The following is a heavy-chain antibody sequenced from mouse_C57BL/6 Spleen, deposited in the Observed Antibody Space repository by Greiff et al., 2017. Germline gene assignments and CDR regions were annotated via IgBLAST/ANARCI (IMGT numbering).Heavy chain of an antibody. D-gene: IGHD1-1*01. CDR2: IDPEDGDT. V-gene: IGHV14-1*01. CDR1: GFNIKDYY. Sequence: VQLQQSGAELVRPGASVKLSCTASGFNIKDYYMHWVKQRPEQGLEWIGRIDPEDGDTEYAPKFQGKATMTADTSANTAYLQLSSLTSEDTAVDYCTTRRVVPFDYWGQGTTLTVSS. CDR3: TTRRVVPFDY. J-gene: IGHJ2*01.